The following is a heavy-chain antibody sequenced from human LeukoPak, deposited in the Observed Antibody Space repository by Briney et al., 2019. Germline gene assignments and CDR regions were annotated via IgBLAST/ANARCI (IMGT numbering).Heavy chain of an antibody. CDR1: GFTFSRHA. Sequence: GGSLRLSCAASGFTFSRHAMSWVRQAPGKGLEWVSTTGLESVHTLCADSVQGRFSVSRDNSRNTLDLQMDNLKVDDTAGYYCAKGDDIGKHPTRAYYFDIWGQGTLVSVCS. V-gene: IGHV3-23*01. CDR3: AKGDDIGKHPTRAYYFDI. J-gene: IGHJ4*02. D-gene: IGHD5-24*01. CDR2: TGLESVHT.